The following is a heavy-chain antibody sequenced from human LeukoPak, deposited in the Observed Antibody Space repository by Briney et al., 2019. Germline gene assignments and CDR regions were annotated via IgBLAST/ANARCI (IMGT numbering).Heavy chain of an antibody. D-gene: IGHD2-21*01. Sequence: PTGGSLRLSCAASGFTFSSAWMHWVRQAPGKGLVWVSRINSDGSSTNYADSVKGRFTISRDNAKNMVNLQMNSLRAEDTAIYYCTRDYSYAMAVWGQGTTVTVSS. CDR2: INSDGSST. CDR1: GFTFSSAW. CDR3: TRDYSYAMAV. J-gene: IGHJ6*02. V-gene: IGHV3-74*01.